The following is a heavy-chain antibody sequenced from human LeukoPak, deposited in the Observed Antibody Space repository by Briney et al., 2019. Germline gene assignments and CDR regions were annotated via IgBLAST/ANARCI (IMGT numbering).Heavy chain of an antibody. Sequence: GGSLRHSCAASGFTFSNYAMSCAGQAPGKGLEWVSSLSGSGDNTSYADSVKGRFTISRDNSKNTLYLQMNSLRAEDTAVYYCAKSRSGSTSCYNYWGQGTQVTVSS. V-gene: IGHV3-23*01. CDR2: LSGSGDNT. J-gene: IGHJ4*02. CDR3: AKSRSGSTSCYNY. D-gene: IGHD2-2*02. CDR1: GFTFSNYA.